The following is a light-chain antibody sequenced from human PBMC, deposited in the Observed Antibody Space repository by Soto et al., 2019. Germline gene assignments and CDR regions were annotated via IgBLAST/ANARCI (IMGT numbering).Light chain of an antibody. J-gene: IGKJ5*01. CDR2: GAS. CDR1: QSVSSSY. Sequence: EIVLTQSPGTLSLSPGERATLSCRASQSVSSSYLAWYQQKPGQAPRLLIYGASSRATGIPDRFSGSGSGTDFTLTTSRVEPEDFAVYSCQQSGSSPTTFGQGTRLEIK. CDR3: QQSGSSPTT. V-gene: IGKV3-20*01.